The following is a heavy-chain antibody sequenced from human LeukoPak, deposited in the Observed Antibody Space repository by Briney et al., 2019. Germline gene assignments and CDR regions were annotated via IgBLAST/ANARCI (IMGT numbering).Heavy chain of an antibody. J-gene: IGHJ3*02. D-gene: IGHD3-10*01. V-gene: IGHV3-21*01. CDR2: ISSSSSYI. CDR1: GFTFSSYS. Sequence: GGSLRLSCAASGFTFSSYSINWVRQAPGKGLEWVSSISSSSSYIYYADSVKGRFTISRDNAKNSLYLQMNSLRAEDTAVYYCARPPRGPDAFDIWGQGTMVTVSS. CDR3: ARPPRGPDAFDI.